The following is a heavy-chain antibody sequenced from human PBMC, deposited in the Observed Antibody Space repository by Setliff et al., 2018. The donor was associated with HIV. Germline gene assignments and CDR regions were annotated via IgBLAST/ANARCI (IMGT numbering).Heavy chain of an antibody. V-gene: IGHV3-23*01. CDR3: AKDWGSRLSYSFYYMEV. J-gene: IGHJ6*03. D-gene: IGHD3-16*01. CDR1: GFTFSNYG. Sequence: SWGSLRLSCAASGFTFSNYGINWVRQAPGKGLEWISGISGSGVNSYYAPSVKGRFTISRDNSRNTLYLQMNSLSTEDTAVYYCAKDWGSRLSYSFYYMEVWGKGTTVTVSS. CDR2: ISGSGVNS.